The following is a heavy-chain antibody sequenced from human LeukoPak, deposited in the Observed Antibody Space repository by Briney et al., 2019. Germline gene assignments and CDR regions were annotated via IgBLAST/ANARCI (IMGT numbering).Heavy chain of an antibody. CDR2: MNPNSGST. D-gene: IGHD5-12*01. CDR1: GYTFTSYD. J-gene: IGHJ4*02. Sequence: GASVKVSCKASGYTFTSYDINWVRQATGQGLEWMGWMNPNSGSTGYAQKFQGRVTITRNTSISTAYMELSGLRSEDTAVYYCARGRSTGYPYYFEYLRQGTLVTVSS. V-gene: IGHV1-8*03. CDR3: ARGRSTGYPYYFEY.